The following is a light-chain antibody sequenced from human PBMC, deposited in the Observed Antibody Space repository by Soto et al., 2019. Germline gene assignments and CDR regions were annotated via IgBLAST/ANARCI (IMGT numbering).Light chain of an antibody. CDR2: TAS. Sequence: DIQMTQSPSSVTASVGDRVTITGRASQDIITWVAWYQQKPGKTPNLLIYTASNLQSGLPSRFCASGSGTHFALTISSLQSEDSATYYYQHYNSYSEAFGKGTKVDIK. J-gene: IGKJ1*01. CDR3: QHYNSYSEA. CDR1: QDIITW. V-gene: IGKV1D-16*01.